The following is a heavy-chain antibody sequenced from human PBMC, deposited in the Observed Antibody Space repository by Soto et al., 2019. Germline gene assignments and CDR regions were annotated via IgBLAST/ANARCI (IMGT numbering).Heavy chain of an antibody. D-gene: IGHD1-26*01. CDR3: ARGRGGSYFDYYYYYGMDV. J-gene: IGHJ6*02. V-gene: IGHV4-34*01. CDR2: INHSGST. CDR1: GGSFSGYY. Sequence: SSETLSLTCAVYGGSFSGYYWSWIRQPPGKGLEWIGEINHSGSTNYNPSLKSRVTISVDTSKNQFSLKLSSVTAADTAVYYCARGRGGSYFDYYYYYGMDVWGQGTTVTVSS.